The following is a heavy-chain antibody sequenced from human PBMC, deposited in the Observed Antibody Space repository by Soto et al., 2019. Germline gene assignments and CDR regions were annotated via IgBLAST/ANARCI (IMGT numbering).Heavy chain of an antibody. J-gene: IGHJ4*02. CDR1: GFTFSNFW. V-gene: IGHV3-7*01. CDR3: ARRSGTQVRATEN. Sequence: PGGSLRLSCAASGFTFSNFWMTWVRQAPGKGLEWVANIKKDGSEQYYVDSVKGRFTVSRDNAKKSVDLQMNSLRPEDTAVYYCARRSGTQVRATENWGQGTLVTVSS. D-gene: IGHD1-26*01. CDR2: IKKDGSEQ.